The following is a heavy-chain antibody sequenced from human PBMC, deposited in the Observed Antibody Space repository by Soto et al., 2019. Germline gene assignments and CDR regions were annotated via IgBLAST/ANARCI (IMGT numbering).Heavy chain of an antibody. J-gene: IGHJ3*02. V-gene: IGHV3-21*01. CDR3: AHWVGATLGDDPFDI. Sequence: GGSLRLSCAASGFTFSIYSMNWVRQAPGKGLEWVSSISSSSSYIYYADSVKGRFTISRDNAKNSLYLQMNSLRAEDTAVYCCAHWVGATLGDDPFDIWGQGTMVTVS. D-gene: IGHD1-26*01. CDR2: ISSSSSYI. CDR1: GFTFSIYS.